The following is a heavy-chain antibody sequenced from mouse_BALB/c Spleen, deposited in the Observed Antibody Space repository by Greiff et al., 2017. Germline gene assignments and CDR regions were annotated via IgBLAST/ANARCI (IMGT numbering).Heavy chain of an antibody. CDR2: IWAGGST. V-gene: IGHV2-9*02. CDR3: AREGYYGNSFYAMDY. Sequence: VKLMESGPGLVAPSQSLSITCTVSGFSLTSYGVHWVRQPPGKGLEWLGVIWAGGSTNYNSALMSRLSISKDNSKSQVFLKMNSLQTDDTAMYYCAREGYYGNSFYAMDYWGQGTSVTVSS. CDR1: GFSLTSYG. J-gene: IGHJ4*01. D-gene: IGHD2-1*01.